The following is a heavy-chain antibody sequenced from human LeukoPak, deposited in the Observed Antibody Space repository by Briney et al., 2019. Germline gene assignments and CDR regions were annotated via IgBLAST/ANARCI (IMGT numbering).Heavy chain of an antibody. J-gene: IGHJ6*03. D-gene: IGHD1-1*01. CDR3: ARGRVSSSTWYSTYYYYFYMDV. CDR1: DDSITMYY. Sequence: SETLSLTCTVSDDSITMYYWTWIRQPPGKGLEWIGYVDHTGSTSFNPSLNGRVSISRDTSKNLFSLRLRSVTAADTAVYFCARGRVSSSTWYSTYYYYFYMDVWGKGTTVTVSS. CDR2: VDHTGST. V-gene: IGHV4-59*01.